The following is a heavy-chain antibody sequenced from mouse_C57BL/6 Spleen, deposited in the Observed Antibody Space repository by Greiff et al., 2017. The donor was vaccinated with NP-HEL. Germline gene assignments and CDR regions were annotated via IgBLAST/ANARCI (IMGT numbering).Heavy chain of an antibody. Sequence: QVQLKQSGADLARPGASVKMSCKASGYTFTSYTMHWVKQRPGQGLEWIGYINPSSGYTKYNQKFKDKATLTADKSSSTAYMQLSSLTSEDSAVYYCARSGGNYGYYAMDYWGQGTSVTVSS. CDR3: ARSGGNYGYYAMDY. CDR2: INPSSGYT. J-gene: IGHJ4*01. CDR1: GYTFTSYT. D-gene: IGHD2-1*01. V-gene: IGHV1-4*01.